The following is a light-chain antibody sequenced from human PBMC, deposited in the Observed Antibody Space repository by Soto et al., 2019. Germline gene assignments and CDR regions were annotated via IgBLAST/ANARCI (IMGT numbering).Light chain of an antibody. J-gene: IGKJ4*01. V-gene: IGKV3-15*01. Sequence: ETVMTQSPATLSVSLGERATLSCRASQSVNSNLAWYQQKPGQAPRLLIYGASIRATGVPARFSGSGSGTDSTLTISSLQPEDFAVYFCQQYKNWPPVTFGGGTKVEIK. CDR2: GAS. CDR1: QSVNSN. CDR3: QQYKNWPPVT.